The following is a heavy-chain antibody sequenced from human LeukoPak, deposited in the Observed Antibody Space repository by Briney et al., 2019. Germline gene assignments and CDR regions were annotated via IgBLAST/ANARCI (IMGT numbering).Heavy chain of an antibody. D-gene: IGHD1-26*01. V-gene: IGHV3-23*01. CDR2: TSGSGSIT. Sequence: GGSLRLSCAASGFTFSSYAMSWVRQAPGKGLEWVSATSGSGSITYYADSVRGRFTISRDNSKNTLYLQMNSLRAEDTAVYYCAKRGGSYSFDYWGQGTLVTASS. CDR1: GFTFSSYA. J-gene: IGHJ4*02. CDR3: AKRGGSYSFDY.